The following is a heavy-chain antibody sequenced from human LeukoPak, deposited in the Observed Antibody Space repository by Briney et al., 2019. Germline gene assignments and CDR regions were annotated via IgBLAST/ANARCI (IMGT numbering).Heavy chain of an antibody. CDR2: INHSGST. V-gene: IGHV4-34*01. J-gene: IGHJ4*02. Sequence: SETLSLTCAVYGGSFSGYYWSWIRQPPGKGLEWIGEINHSGSTNYNPSLKSRVTISVDTSKNQFSLKLSSVTAADTAVYYRARDVGSSGYTDYWGQGTLVTVSS. D-gene: IGHD3-22*01. CDR1: GGSFSGYY. CDR3: ARDVGSSGYTDY.